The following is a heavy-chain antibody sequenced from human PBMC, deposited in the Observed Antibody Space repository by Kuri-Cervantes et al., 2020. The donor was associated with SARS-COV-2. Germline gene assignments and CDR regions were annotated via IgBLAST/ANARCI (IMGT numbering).Heavy chain of an antibody. CDR2: INPNSGGT. Sequence: ASVKVSCKASGYTFTGYYMHWARQAPGQGLEWMGWINPNSGGTNYAQKFQGRVTMTRDTSISTAYMELNRLRSDDTAVYYCARDAVLAAGYFDYWGQGTLVTVSS. V-gene: IGHV1-2*02. CDR1: GYTFTGYY. J-gene: IGHJ4*02. CDR3: ARDAVLAAGYFDY. D-gene: IGHD6-13*01.